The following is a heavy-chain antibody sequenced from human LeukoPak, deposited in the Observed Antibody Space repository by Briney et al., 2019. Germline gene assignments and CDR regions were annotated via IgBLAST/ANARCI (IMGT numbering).Heavy chain of an antibody. D-gene: IGHD2-2*01. CDR1: GGSISSGDYY. V-gene: IGHV4-30-4*01. CDR2: IYYSGST. J-gene: IGHJ4*02. Sequence: PSETLSLTCTVSGGSISSGDYYRSWIRQPPGKGLEWIGYIYYSGSTYYNPSLKSRVTISVDTSKNQFSLKLSSVTAADTAVYYCARDHQLRGFDYWGQGTLVTVSS. CDR3: ARDHQLRGFDY.